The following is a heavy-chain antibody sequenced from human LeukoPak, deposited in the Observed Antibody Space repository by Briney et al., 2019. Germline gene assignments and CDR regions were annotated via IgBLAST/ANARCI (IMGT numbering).Heavy chain of an antibody. J-gene: IGHJ4*02. D-gene: IGHD2-2*01. V-gene: IGHV3-33*08. CDR3: ARDGPHRYQLLSYFDY. CDR1: GFTFDDYG. Sequence: PGGSLRLSCAASGFTFDDYGMSWVRQAPGKGLEWVAVIWYDGSNKYYADSVKGRFTISRDNSKNTVYLQMHSLRVEDTALYYCARDGPHRYQLLSYFDYWGQGTLVTVSS. CDR2: IWYDGSNK.